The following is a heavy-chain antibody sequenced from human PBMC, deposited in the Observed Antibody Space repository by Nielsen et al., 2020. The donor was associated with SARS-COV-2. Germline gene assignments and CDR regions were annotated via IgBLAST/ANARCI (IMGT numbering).Heavy chain of an antibody. J-gene: IGHJ4*02. CDR1: GFTFSSYE. CDR2: ISSSGSTI. CDR3: ARGEVDYGDYGGPFDY. D-gene: IGHD4-17*01. Sequence: GGSLRLSCAASGFTFSSYEMNWVRQAPGKGLEWVSYISSSGSTIYYADSVKGRFTISRDNAKNSLYLQMNSLRAEDTAVYYCARGEVDYGDYGGPFDYWGQGTLATVSS. V-gene: IGHV3-48*03.